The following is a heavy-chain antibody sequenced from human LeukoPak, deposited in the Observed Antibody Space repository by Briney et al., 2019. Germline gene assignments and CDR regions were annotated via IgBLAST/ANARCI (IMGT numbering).Heavy chain of an antibody. CDR1: GGSLSGYY. CDR3: ARVDSDNTVTDDY. V-gene: IGHV4-34*01. J-gene: IGHJ4*02. CDR2: INHSGST. D-gene: IGHD4-11*01. Sequence: PSETLSLTCAVYGGSLSGYYWGWIRQPPGKGLEWIGEINHSGSTFYNPSLKSRVTISVDTSKNQFSLNLRSVTAADTAVYYCARVDSDNTVTDDYWAQGTPVTVSS.